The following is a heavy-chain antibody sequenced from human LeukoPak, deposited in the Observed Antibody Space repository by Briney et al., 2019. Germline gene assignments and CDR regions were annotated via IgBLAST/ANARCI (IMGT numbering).Heavy chain of an antibody. V-gene: IGHV5-51*01. CDR3: ARLDDGFDI. J-gene: IGHJ3*02. CDR1: WYRITRYW. CDR2: IDPGDSET. Sequence: HGESLKISCKGSWYRITRYWIGWVGQMPGKGLEWMGIIDPGDSETRYSPSFQGQVTMSVDKSISTAYLQWSTLKAPDTAMYYCARLDDGFDIWGQGTMVTVSS.